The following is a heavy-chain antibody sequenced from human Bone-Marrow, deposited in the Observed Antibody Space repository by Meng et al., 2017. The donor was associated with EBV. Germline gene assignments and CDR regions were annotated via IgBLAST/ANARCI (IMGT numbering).Heavy chain of an antibody. CDR2: ISYDGSNK. CDR1: GFPVSRDG. D-gene: IGHD4-17*01. Sequence: GEVGGSGGGGVQPGRSLRLSCDAPGFPVSRDGRHWVRQAPGKGLEWVAVISYDGSNKYYADSVKGRFTISRDNSKNTLYLQMNSLRAEDTAVYYCAKEDGGDYVVAFDIWGQGTMVTVSS. J-gene: IGHJ3*02. V-gene: IGHV3-30*18. CDR3: AKEDGGDYVVAFDI.